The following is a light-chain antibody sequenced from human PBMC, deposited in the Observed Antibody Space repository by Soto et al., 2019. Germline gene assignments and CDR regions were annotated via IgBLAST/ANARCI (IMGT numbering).Light chain of an antibody. J-gene: IGKJ4*01. V-gene: IGKV1-9*01. CDR3: QQLNSYLT. Sequence: DFQLTHSPSFLSASVGDRVTITFRSSQGISNFLAWYQQKPGKAPKLLIYVASTLQSGVPSRFSGSGFGTEFTLTISSLQPEDFATYYCQQLNSYLTFGGGTKVDIK. CDR1: QGISNF. CDR2: VAS.